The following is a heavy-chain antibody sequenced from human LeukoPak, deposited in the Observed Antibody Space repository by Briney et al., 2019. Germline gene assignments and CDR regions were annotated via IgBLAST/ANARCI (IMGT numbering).Heavy chain of an antibody. CDR2: IYPGDSDT. D-gene: IGHD2-8*01. Sequence: GESLKISCKGSGYAFSSYWIAWVRQMPGKGLEWMGIIYPGDSDTRYSPSFQGQVTFSADKSISTAYLQWSSLKASDTAIYYCARLYSTNPLVLFFGLDVWGQGTTVIVS. CDR1: GYAFSSYW. CDR3: ARLYSTNPLVLFFGLDV. J-gene: IGHJ6*02. V-gene: IGHV5-51*01.